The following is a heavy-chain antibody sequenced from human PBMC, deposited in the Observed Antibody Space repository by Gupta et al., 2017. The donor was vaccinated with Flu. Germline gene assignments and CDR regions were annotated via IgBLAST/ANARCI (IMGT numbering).Heavy chain of an antibody. CDR1: GYTFTSYA. CDR3: ARDYYYYYGMDV. J-gene: IGHJ6*02. Sequence: QVQLVQSGAEVKKPGASVKVSCKASGYTFTSYAMHWVRQAPGQRLEWMGWINAGNGNTKYSQKFQGRVTITRDTSASTAYMELSSMRYEDTAVYYCARDYYYYYGMDVWGQGTTVTVSS. CDR2: INAGNGNT. V-gene: IGHV1-3*01.